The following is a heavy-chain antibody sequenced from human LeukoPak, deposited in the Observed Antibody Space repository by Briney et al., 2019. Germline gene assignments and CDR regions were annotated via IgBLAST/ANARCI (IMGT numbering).Heavy chain of an antibody. Sequence: GGSLRLSCAASGFTFSSYSMNWVRQAPGKGLEWVSSISSSSSYICYADSVKGRFTISRDNAKNSLYLQMNSLRAEDTAVYYCARDNGGYWFDPWGQGTLVTVSS. CDR1: GFTFSSYS. J-gene: IGHJ5*02. V-gene: IGHV3-21*01. D-gene: IGHD3-10*01. CDR2: ISSSSSYI. CDR3: ARDNGGYWFDP.